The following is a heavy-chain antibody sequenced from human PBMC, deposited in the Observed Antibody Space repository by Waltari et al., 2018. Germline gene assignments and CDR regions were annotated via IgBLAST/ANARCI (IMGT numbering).Heavy chain of an antibody. CDR1: GGSISSGSYY. D-gene: IGHD2-15*01. Sequence: QVQLQESGPGLVKPSQTLSLTCTVSGGSISSGSYYWSWIRQPAGTGLEWIGRIYTSGSTNYNPSLKSRVTISVDTSKNQFSLKLSSVTAADTAVYYCARENLGYCSGGSCPPRDYWGQGTLVTVSS. CDR3: ARENLGYCSGGSCPPRDY. CDR2: IYTSGST. V-gene: IGHV4-61*02. J-gene: IGHJ4*02.